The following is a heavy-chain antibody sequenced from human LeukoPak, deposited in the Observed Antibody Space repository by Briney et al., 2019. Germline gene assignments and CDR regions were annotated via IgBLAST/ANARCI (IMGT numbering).Heavy chain of an antibody. CDR1: GYTFTSYG. CDR3: ASPSPYRGSYTV. J-gene: IGHJ4*02. V-gene: IGHV1-18*01. Sequence: ASVKVSCKASGYTFTSYGINWVRQAPGQGLEWMGWNSGYNGNTNYAQKLQGRVTMTTDTSTSTAYMELRSLESDDTAMYYCASPSPYRGSYTVWGQGTPVTVSS. CDR2: NSGYNGNT. D-gene: IGHD1-26*01.